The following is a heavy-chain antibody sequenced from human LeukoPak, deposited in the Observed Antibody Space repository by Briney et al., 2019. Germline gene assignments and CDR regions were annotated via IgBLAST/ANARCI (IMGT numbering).Heavy chain of an antibody. Sequence: GRPLRLSCAASGFTFSSYGMHWVRQAPGKGLEWVAVIWYDGSNKYYADSVKGRFTISRDNSKNTLYLQMNSLRAEDTAVYYCAKDQLIAGYYYMDVWGKGTTVTVSS. J-gene: IGHJ6*03. D-gene: IGHD2-21*01. CDR2: IWYDGSNK. CDR1: GFTFSSYG. V-gene: IGHV3-33*06. CDR3: AKDQLIAGYYYMDV.